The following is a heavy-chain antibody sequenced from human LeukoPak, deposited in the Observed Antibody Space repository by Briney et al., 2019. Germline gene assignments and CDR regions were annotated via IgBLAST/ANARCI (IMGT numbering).Heavy chain of an antibody. J-gene: IGHJ5*02. Sequence: SVKVSFMASGGTFSSYASSWVRQAPGQGLEWMGRIIPILGIANYAQKFQGRVTITADKSTSTAYMELSSLRSEDTAVYYCASVLSGIAVAGSFDPWGQGTLVTVSS. CDR2: IIPILGIA. CDR3: ASVLSGIAVAGSFDP. CDR1: GGTFSSYA. D-gene: IGHD6-19*01. V-gene: IGHV1-69*04.